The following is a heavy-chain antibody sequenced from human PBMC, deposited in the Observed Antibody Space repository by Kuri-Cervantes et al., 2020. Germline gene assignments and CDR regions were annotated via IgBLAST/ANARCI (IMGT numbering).Heavy chain of an antibody. D-gene: IGHD6-19*01. Sequence: ASVKVSCKASGYTFTSYGISWVRQAPGQGLEWMGWISAYNGNTNYAQKLQGRVTMTTDTSTSTAYMELRSLRSDDTAVYYCSRFFVKWLPMGGGFDPWGQGTLVTVSS. J-gene: IGHJ5*02. CDR1: GYTFTSYG. CDR2: ISAYNGNT. CDR3: SRFFVKWLPMGGGFDP. V-gene: IGHV1-18*01.